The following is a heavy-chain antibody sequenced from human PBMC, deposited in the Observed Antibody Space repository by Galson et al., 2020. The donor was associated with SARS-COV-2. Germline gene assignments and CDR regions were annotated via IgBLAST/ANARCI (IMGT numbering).Heavy chain of an antibody. CDR2: ISSSCSTI. CDR3: ARVAPSILYSYGWYYFDY. J-gene: IGHJ4*02. CDR1: GLTFSDYY. D-gene: IGHD5-18*01. V-gene: IGHV3-11*04. Sequence: GESLKISSAASGLTFSDYYMRWIRHAPGKGLAWVSYISSSCSTIYYADSVKGRFTISRDNAKNSLYLQMNSLRAEDTAVYYCARVAPSILYSYGWYYFDYWGQGTLVTVSS.